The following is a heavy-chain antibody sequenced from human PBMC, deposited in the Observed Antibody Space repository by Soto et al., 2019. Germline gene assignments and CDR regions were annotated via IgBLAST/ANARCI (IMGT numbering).Heavy chain of an antibody. V-gene: IGHV4-59*01. J-gene: IGHJ4*02. D-gene: IGHD5-12*01. CDR1: GGSISSYY. CDR3: ARIRPEMATTSRTYYFDY. CDR2: IYYSGST. Sequence: PSETLSLTCTVSGGSISSYYWSWIRQPPGKGLEWIGYIYYSGSTNYNPSLKSRVTISVGTSKNQFSLKLSSVTAADTAVYYCARIRPEMATTSRTYYFDYWGQGTLVTVSS.